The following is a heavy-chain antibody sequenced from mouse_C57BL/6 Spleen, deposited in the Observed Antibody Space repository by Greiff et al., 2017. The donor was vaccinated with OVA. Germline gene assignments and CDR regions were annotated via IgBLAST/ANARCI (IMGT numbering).Heavy chain of an antibody. CDR3: ARKGIYDGNYDD. Sequence: VQLQQPGAELVRPGSSVELSCKASGYTFTSYWMHWVKQRPIQGLEWIGNIDPSDSETHYNQKFKDKATLTVDKSASTAYMQLSSLTSEDSAVYYGARKGIYDGNYDDWGQGTTLTVSS. CDR2: IDPSDSET. V-gene: IGHV1-52*01. J-gene: IGHJ2*01. D-gene: IGHD2-1*01. CDR1: GYTFTSYW.